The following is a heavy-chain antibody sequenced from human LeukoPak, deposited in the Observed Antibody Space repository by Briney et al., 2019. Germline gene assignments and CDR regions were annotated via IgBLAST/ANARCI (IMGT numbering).Heavy chain of an antibody. CDR1: GGSISSGGYS. D-gene: IGHD4-23*01. Sequence: PSETLSLTCAVSGGSISSGGYSWSWIRQPPGKGLEWIGTIHYSGSTYYNPSLKSRVTISVDTSKNQFSLKLRSVTAADTAVYYCARIYGGNSRYFQHWGQGTLVTVSS. CDR2: IHYSGST. CDR3: ARIYGGNSRYFQH. V-gene: IGHV4-30-2*03. J-gene: IGHJ1*01.